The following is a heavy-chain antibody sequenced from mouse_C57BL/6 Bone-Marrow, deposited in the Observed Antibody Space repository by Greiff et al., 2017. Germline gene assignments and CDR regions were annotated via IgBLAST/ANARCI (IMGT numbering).Heavy chain of an antibody. CDR3: ARGMGCSDWYFDV. CDR1: GYTFPSYW. V-gene: IGHV1-72*01. J-gene: IGHJ1*03. CDR2: IDPNSGGT. D-gene: IGHD2-3*01. Sequence: VQLQQPGAELVKPGASVQLSCKASGYTFPSYWLHWVQQRPGRGLEWIGRIDPNSGGTKYNEKFKSKATLTVDKPSSTAYMQLSSLTSEDSAVYYCARGMGCSDWYFDVWGTGTTVTVSS.